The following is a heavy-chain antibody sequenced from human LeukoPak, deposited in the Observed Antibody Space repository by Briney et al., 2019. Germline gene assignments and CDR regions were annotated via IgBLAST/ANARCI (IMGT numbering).Heavy chain of an antibody. Sequence: GGSLRLSCAASGFPFNTVAMHWVRQTPGKGLEWVAVISYDGATTYYADSVQGRFTISRDNPQNTLFLQMNSLKADDTAVYYCARDSYDSSSYWWYPAYWGQGTLVTVSS. CDR1: GFPFNTVA. V-gene: IGHV3-30*04. CDR3: ARDSYDSSSYWWYPAY. D-gene: IGHD3-22*01. CDR2: ISYDGATT. J-gene: IGHJ4*02.